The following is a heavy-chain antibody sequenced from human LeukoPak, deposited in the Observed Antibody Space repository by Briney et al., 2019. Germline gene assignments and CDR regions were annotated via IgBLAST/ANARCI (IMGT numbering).Heavy chain of an antibody. CDR3: AKGNFDY. CDR2: ISGSGDNT. J-gene: IGHJ4*02. V-gene: IGHV3-23*01. Sequence: GGSLRLSCPVSGFTFSSYALSWVRRARGKGLEWVSAISGSGDNTYYADSVKGRFTISRDNSKNTLYLQMNSLRAEDTAVYYCAKGNFDYWGQGTLVIVSS. D-gene: IGHD2/OR15-2a*01. CDR1: GFTFSSYA.